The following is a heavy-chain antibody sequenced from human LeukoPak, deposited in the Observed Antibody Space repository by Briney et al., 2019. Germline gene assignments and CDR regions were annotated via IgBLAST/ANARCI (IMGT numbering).Heavy chain of an antibody. V-gene: IGHV1-69*04. CDR1: GGTFSSYA. CDR2: IIPILGIA. CDR3: AREARIVVVTIIGYFDL. D-gene: IGHD3-22*01. Sequence: SVKVSCKASGGTFSSYAISWVRQAPGQGLEWMGRIIPILGIANYAQKSQGRVTITADKSTSTAYMELSSLRSEDTAVYYCAREARIVVVTIIGYFDLWGRGTLVTVSS. J-gene: IGHJ2*01.